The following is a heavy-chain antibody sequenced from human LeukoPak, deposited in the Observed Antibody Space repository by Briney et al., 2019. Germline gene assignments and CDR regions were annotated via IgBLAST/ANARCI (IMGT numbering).Heavy chain of an antibody. Sequence: PSETQSLTCTVSGYSFSSGYYWGWIRQPPGKGLEWIGSIYHSGSTYYNPSLKSRVTISVDTSKNQFSLKLSSVTAADTAVYYCARVQFGGYYYYMDVWGKGTTVTVSS. CDR1: GYSFSSGYY. CDR3: ARVQFGGYYYYMDV. J-gene: IGHJ6*03. V-gene: IGHV4-38-2*02. CDR2: IYHSGST. D-gene: IGHD4-23*01.